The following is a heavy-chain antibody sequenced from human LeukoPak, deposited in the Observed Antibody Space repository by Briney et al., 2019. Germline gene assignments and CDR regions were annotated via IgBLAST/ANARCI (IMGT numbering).Heavy chain of an antibody. D-gene: IGHD3-10*01. Sequence: GGSLRLSCAASGFTFSIYSINWVRQAPGKGLEWVSFITGNSNYIYYADSVKGRFTISRDNAKNSLYLHMNSLRVEDTAVYYCARDRVSGSGSIDYWGQGTLVTVSS. J-gene: IGHJ4*02. CDR1: GFTFSIYS. CDR3: ARDRVSGSGSIDY. CDR2: ITGNSNYI. V-gene: IGHV3-21*01.